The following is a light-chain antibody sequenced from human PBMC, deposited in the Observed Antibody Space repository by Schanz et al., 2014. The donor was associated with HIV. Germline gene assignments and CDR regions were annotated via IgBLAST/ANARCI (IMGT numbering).Light chain of an antibody. CDR1: QSVLYTANNVNY. V-gene: IGKV4-1*01. J-gene: IGKJ1*01. CDR3: QQYYSTPPRT. CDR2: WAS. Sequence: DIVMTQSPDSLAVSLGERATIHCKSSQSVLYTANNVNYLAWYQQKPGQPPKLLVYWASTRESGVPDRFSGSGSGTDFTLTISSLQAEDVAVYYCQQYYSTPPRTFGQGTKVE.